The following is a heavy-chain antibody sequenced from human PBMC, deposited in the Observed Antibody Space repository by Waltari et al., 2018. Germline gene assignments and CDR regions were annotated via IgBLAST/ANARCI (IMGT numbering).Heavy chain of an antibody. J-gene: IGHJ3*02. CDR1: GFTFSSYS. D-gene: IGHD2-15*01. V-gene: IGHV3-21*01. CDR2: ISSSSSYI. CDR3: CRPVVAAYPDAFDI. Sequence: EVQLVESGGGLVKPGGSLRLSCAASGFTFSSYSMNWVRQAPGKGLEWVSSISSSSSYIYYADSVKGRFTISRDNAKNSLYLQMNSLRAEDTAVYYCCRPVVAAYPDAFDIWGQGTMVTVSS.